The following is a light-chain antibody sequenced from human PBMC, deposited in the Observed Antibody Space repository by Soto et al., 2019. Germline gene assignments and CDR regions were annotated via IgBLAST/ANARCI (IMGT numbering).Light chain of an antibody. CDR1: QSVSTN. CDR2: GES. Sequence: MTQSPDTLPLSPGERATLSCRASQSVSTNLAWYQQRPGQAPRLLIYGESARATGVPARFSGSGSGTEFTLTISSLQSEDFAIYYCHQYNNWRTFGQGTRLDIK. CDR3: HQYNNWRT. V-gene: IGKV3-15*01. J-gene: IGKJ5*01.